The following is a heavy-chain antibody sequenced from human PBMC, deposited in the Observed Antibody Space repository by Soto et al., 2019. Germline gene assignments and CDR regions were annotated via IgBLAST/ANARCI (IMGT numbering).Heavy chain of an antibody. CDR3: AKDRGRLDGYRFDY. V-gene: IGHV3-30*18. Sequence: GGSLRLSCAASGFTFSSYGMHWVRQAPGKGLEWVAVISYDGSNKYYADSVKGRFTISRDNSKNTLYLQMNSLRAEDTAVYYCAKDRGRLDGYRFDYWGQGTLVTVSS. CDR1: GFTFSSYG. CDR2: ISYDGSNK. J-gene: IGHJ4*02. D-gene: IGHD5-12*01.